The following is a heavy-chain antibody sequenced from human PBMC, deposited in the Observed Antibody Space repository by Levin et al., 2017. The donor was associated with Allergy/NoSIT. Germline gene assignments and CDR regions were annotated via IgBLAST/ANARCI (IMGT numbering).Heavy chain of an antibody. CDR3: AREASSGHLNWFDP. Sequence: ASVKVSCKASGYTFTSYAMNWVRQAPGQGLEWMGWINTNTGNPTYAQGFTGRFVFSLDTSVSTAYLQISSLKAEDTAVYYCAREASSGHLNWFDPWGQGTLVTVSS. D-gene: IGHD6-19*01. CDR2: INTNTGNP. CDR1: GYTFTSYA. V-gene: IGHV7-4-1*02. J-gene: IGHJ5*02.